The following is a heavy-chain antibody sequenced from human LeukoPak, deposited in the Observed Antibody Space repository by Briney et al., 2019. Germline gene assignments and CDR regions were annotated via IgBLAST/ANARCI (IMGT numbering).Heavy chain of an antibody. CDR1: GGSISSYY. V-gene: IGHV4-59*01. J-gene: IGHJ6*02. Sequence: SETLSLTCTVSGGSISSYYWSWIRQPPGKGLEWIGYIYYSGSTNYNPSLKSRVTISVDTSKNQFSLKLSSVTAADTAVYYCARAPRNRGYQPRSGVYYYGMDVWGQGTTVTVSS. CDR2: IYYSGST. CDR3: ARAPRNRGYQPRSGVYYYGMDV. D-gene: IGHD2-2*01.